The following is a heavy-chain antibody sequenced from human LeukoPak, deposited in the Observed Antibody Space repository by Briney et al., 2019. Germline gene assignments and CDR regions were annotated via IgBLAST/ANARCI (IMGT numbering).Heavy chain of an antibody. CDR1: GYTFTSYG. CDR3: ARESSGYYYSIDAFDI. J-gene: IGHJ3*02. Sequence: GASVKVSCKASGYTFTSYGISWVRQAPGQGLEWMGWISAYNGNTNYAQKLQGRVTMTTDTSTSTAYMELSRLRSDDTAVYYCARESSGYYYSIDAFDIWGQGTMVTVSS. D-gene: IGHD3-22*01. CDR2: ISAYNGNT. V-gene: IGHV1-18*01.